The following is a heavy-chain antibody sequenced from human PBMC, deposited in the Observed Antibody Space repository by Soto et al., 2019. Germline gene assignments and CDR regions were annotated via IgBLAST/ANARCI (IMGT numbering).Heavy chain of an antibody. CDR2: IKSKTDGGTP. CDR3: DTDAYMSIVIPRFDY. D-gene: IGHD2-2*02. CDR1: RVIVYKAW. J-gene: IGHJ4*01. Sequence: LASAACRVIVYKAWIAWARQEKKKGLEWVGRIKSKTDGGTPDFAVNGKGRFAISRDDSKNLVYMQMISLKVEDTGLYYCDTDAYMSIVIPRFDYWGHGTLVTVSS. V-gene: IGHV3-15*07.